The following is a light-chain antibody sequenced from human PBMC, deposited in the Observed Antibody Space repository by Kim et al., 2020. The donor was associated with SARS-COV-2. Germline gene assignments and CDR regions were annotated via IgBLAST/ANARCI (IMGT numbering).Light chain of an antibody. CDR2: AAS. V-gene: IGKV1-8*01. CDR1: QGISSY. J-gene: IGKJ2*01. Sequence: AIRITQSPSSLSASTGDRVTITCRASQGISSYLAWYQQKPGKAPKLLIYAASTLQSGVPSRFSGSGSGTEFTLTISCLQAEDFATYYCQQKVSYHRDTFGKGTGREI. CDR3: QQKVSYHRDT.